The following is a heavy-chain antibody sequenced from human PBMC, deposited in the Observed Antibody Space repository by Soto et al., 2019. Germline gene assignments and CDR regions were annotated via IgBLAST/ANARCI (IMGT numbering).Heavy chain of an antibody. V-gene: IGHV1-18*01. D-gene: IGHD3-3*01. CDR2: ISAYNGNT. J-gene: IGHJ3*02. CDR3: ATHYDFWSGYPDDAFDI. CDR1: GYTFTSYG. Sequence: ASVKVSCKASGYTFTSYGISWVRQAPGQGLEWMGWISAYNGNTNYAQKLQGRVTMTTDTSTSTAYMELRSLRSDDTAVYYCATHYDFWSGYPDDAFDIWGQGEMVTVSS.